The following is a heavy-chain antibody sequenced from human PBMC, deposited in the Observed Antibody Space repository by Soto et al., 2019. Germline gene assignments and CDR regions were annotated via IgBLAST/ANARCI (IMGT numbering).Heavy chain of an antibody. CDR1: GLTFGSRA. V-gene: IGHV3-23*01. Sequence: EVQLLESGGDLKQPGGSLRLSCVASGLTFGSRAMSRVRQAPGEGLQWVSTITDTGGDAKYADSVRGRFVISRDNSKKTLYLQMTSLTAEDSAMYFCARGSTDSYPGSRIFDFWGRGTLVTVSS. J-gene: IGHJ4*02. CDR2: ITDTGGDA. D-gene: IGHD3-10*01. CDR3: ARGSTDSYPGSRIFDF.